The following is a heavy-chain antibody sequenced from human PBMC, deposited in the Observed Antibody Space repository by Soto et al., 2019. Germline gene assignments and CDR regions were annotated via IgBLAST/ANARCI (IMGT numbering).Heavy chain of an antibody. CDR1: GFTFSSYA. V-gene: IGHV3-23*01. CDR3: AKDLSRYSSVSIDY. J-gene: IGHJ4*02. Sequence: EVQMLESGGGLVQPGGSLRLSCAASGFTFSSYAMSWVRQAPGKGLEWLSGISGSGGSTYNADSVRGRFTISRDNSKSTLYLQMNSLRAEDTAVYYCAKDLSRYSSVSIDYWGQGTLVTVSS. CDR2: ISGSGGST. D-gene: IGHD6-19*01.